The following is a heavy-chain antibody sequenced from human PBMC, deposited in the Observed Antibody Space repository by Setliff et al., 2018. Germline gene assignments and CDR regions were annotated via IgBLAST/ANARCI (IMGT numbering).Heavy chain of an antibody. CDR1: GFTFSNAW. D-gene: IGHD2-15*01. CDR2: FKSKSDGGTA. CDR3: VKDTGNGGNTGLDY. V-gene: IGHV3-15*05. Sequence: GGSLRLSCAASGFTFSNAWMSWVRQVPGKGLEWVGRFKSKSDGGTADYAAPVKGRFTISRDNSKNSLFLQMNTLRVEDAALYYCVKDTGNGGNTGLDYWGQGTLVTVSS. J-gene: IGHJ4*02.